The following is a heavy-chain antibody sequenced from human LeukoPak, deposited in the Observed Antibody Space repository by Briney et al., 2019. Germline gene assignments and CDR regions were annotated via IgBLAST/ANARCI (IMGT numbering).Heavy chain of an antibody. V-gene: IGHV3-23*01. Sequence: GGSLRLSCAASGFTFSVAAMTWVRQAPGKGLEWVSAISGSGGSTYYADSVKGRFTISRDNSKNTLYLQMNSLRAEDTAVYYCAKEGYYDSSGYYHPLDYWGQGTLVTVSS. CDR2: ISGSGGST. CDR3: AKEGYYDSSGYYHPLDY. J-gene: IGHJ4*02. CDR1: GFTFSVAA. D-gene: IGHD3-22*01.